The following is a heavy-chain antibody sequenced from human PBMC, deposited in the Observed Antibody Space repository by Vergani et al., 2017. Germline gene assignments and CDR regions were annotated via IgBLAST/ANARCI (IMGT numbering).Heavy chain of an antibody. V-gene: IGHV3-30*04. CDR1: GFTFSSYA. CDR2: ISYDGSNK. Sequence: QVQLVESGGGVVQPGRSLRLSCAASGFTFSSYAMHWVRQAPGKGLEWVAVISYDGSNKYYADSVKGRFTISRDNSKNTLYLQMNSLRAEDTAVYYCARGPEYSNSPHFDYWGQGTLVTVSS. CDR3: ARGPEYSNSPHFDY. D-gene: IGHD6-6*01. J-gene: IGHJ4*02.